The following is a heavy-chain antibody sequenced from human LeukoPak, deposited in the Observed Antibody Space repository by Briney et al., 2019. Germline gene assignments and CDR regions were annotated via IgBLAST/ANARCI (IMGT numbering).Heavy chain of an antibody. D-gene: IGHD5-12*01. CDR1: GGSISSGGYS. Sequence: SETLSLTCAVSGGSISSGGYSWSWIRQPPGTGLEWIGYVYHSGSTYYNPSLKSRVTISVDRSKNQFSLKLSSVTAADTAVYYCARVRATIHSYYFDYWGQGTLVTVSS. CDR2: VYHSGST. J-gene: IGHJ4*02. CDR3: ARVRATIHSYYFDY. V-gene: IGHV4-30-2*01.